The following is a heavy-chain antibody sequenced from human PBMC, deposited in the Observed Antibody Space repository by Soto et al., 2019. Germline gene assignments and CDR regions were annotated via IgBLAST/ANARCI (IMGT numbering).Heavy chain of an antibody. CDR3: AKGSRISGWYA. V-gene: IGHV3-23*01. J-gene: IGHJ5*02. CDR2: ISTGGADT. CDR1: GFTFSSSA. D-gene: IGHD6-19*01. Sequence: EVQLLDSGGGLVQPGGSLRLSCADSGFTFSSSAMSWVRQTPGKGPEWVSAISTGGADTYYAASLKGRFTISRDNSKNTLYLQMDSLRVEDTAIYYCAKGSRISGWYAWGRGTLVTVSS.